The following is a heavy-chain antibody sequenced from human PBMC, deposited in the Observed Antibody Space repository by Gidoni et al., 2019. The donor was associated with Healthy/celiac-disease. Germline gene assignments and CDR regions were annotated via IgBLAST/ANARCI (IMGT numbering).Heavy chain of an antibody. D-gene: IGHD5-12*01. J-gene: IGHJ4*02. CDR2: IVVGSGNT. Sequence: QMQLVQSGPEVKKPGTSVKVSCKASGFTFTSSAMQWVRQARGQRLEWIGWIVVGSGNTNYAQKFQERVTITRDMSTSTAYMELSSLRSEDTAVYYCAADMSSGYDFPSEFDYWGQGTLVTVSS. CDR1: GFTFTSSA. CDR3: AADMSSGYDFPSEFDY. V-gene: IGHV1-58*02.